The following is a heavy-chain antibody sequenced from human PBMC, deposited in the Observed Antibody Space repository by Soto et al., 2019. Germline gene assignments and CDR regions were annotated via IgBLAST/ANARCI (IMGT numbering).Heavy chain of an antibody. J-gene: IGHJ4*02. V-gene: IGHV3-21*01. CDR2: ISSSSSYI. CDR3: ARDRAFDY. Sequence: GGSLRLSCAASGFTFSSYSMNWVRQAPGKGLEWVSSISSSSSYIYYAGSVKGRFTISRDNAKNSLYLQMNSLRAEDTAVYYCARDRAFDYWGQGTLVTVSS. CDR1: GFTFSSYS.